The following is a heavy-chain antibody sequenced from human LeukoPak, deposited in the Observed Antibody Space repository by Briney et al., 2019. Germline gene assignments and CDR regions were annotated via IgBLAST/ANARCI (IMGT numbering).Heavy chain of an antibody. Sequence: GASVKVSCKASGGTFSSYAISWVRQAPGQGLEWMGGIIPIFGTANYAQKFQGRVTITADESTSTAYMELSSLRSEDTAVYYCARVWLEGTYCYDSSGYWYDYWGQGTPVTVSS. V-gene: IGHV1-69*13. CDR1: GGTFSSYA. J-gene: IGHJ4*02. CDR2: IIPIFGTA. D-gene: IGHD3-22*01. CDR3: ARVWLEGTYCYDSSGYWYDY.